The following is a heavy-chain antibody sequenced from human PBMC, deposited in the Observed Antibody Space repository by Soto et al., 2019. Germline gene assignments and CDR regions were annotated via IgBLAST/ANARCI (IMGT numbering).Heavy chain of an antibody. V-gene: IGHV3-23*01. CDR2: IGGGDDDR. D-gene: IGHD1-20*01. CDR3: AKDRMYHNSVWDPFDI. J-gene: IGHJ3*02. CDR1: GFTFSIYA. Sequence: EVQMLESGGGLVQPGGSLSLSCAASGFTFSIYAMSWVRQAPGKGLEWVSSIGGGDDDRFYADSVKGRFTISRDNSKNTLWLQMNSLRAEDTAIYYCAKDRMYHNSVWDPFDIWGRGTMVTVSS.